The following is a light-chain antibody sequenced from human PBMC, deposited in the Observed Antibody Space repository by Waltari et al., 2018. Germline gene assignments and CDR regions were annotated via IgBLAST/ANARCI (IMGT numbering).Light chain of an antibody. Sequence: NFILTQPHSVSESPGKTITISCTRSSGSIASHSVQWYRQRPGSAPTTLINEDNQRASGVPYRFSGSIDYSSNSAFLTISTLKTEDEADYYCQSYDRSTVIFGGGTKLTVL. CDR1: SGSIASHS. CDR2: EDN. CDR3: QSYDRSTVI. V-gene: IGLV6-57*03. J-gene: IGLJ2*01.